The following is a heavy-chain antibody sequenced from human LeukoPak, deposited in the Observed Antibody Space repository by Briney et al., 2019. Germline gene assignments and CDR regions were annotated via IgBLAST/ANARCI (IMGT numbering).Heavy chain of an antibody. J-gene: IGHJ4*02. CDR1: GFTFSDYY. V-gene: IGHV3-11*01. CDR2: IISSGSSL. D-gene: IGHD3-22*01. Sequence: GGSLRLSCAASGFTFSDYYMSWIRQAPGKGLEWVSYIISSGSSLYYADSVKGRFTISRDNAKNSLYLQINSLRAEDTAVYYCARDFHYDSSGYYGYWGQGTLVTVSS. CDR3: ARDFHYDSSGYYGY.